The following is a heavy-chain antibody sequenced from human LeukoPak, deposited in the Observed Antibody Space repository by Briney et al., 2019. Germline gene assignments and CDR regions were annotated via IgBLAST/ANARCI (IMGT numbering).Heavy chain of an antibody. CDR2: ISAYSGDT. J-gene: IGHJ4*02. D-gene: IGHD6-6*01. Sequence: GASVKVSCKASGYTFTKYGISWVRQAPGQGPEWMGWISAYSGDTNYAQKLQGRVTMTTDTSTSTAYMELRSLRSDDTAVYCCARDAYSSSYIDYWGQGTLVTVSS. CDR3: ARDAYSSSYIDY. CDR1: GYTFTKYG. V-gene: IGHV1-18*01.